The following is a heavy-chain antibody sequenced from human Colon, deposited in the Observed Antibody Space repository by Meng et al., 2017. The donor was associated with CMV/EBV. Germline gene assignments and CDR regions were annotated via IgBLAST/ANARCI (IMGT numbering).Heavy chain of an antibody. Sequence: GESLKISCAASGFTFSSYAMSWVRRAPGKGLEWVSAISGSGGSTYYADSVKGRFTISRDNSKNTLYLQMNSLRAEDTAVYYCAKEQNSGSYLCFDYWGQGTLVTVSS. CDR2: ISGSGGST. V-gene: IGHV3-23*01. CDR3: AKEQNSGSYLCFDY. D-gene: IGHD1-26*01. CDR1: GFTFSSYA. J-gene: IGHJ4*02.